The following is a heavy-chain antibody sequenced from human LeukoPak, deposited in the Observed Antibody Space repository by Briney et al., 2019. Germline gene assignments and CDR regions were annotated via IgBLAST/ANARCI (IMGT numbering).Heavy chain of an antibody. CDR2: IYSGGST. J-gene: IGHJ2*01. V-gene: IGHV3-53*01. CDR3: ARAPGDYDWYFYL. CDR1: GFTVSSNY. Sequence: PGGSLRLSCAASGFTVSSNYMSCVRQAPGKGLEWVSVIYSGGSTYYSDSVKGRFTISRDNSKNTLYLQMNSLRAEDTAVYYCARAPGDYDWYFYLWGRGTLVTVAS. D-gene: IGHD4-17*01.